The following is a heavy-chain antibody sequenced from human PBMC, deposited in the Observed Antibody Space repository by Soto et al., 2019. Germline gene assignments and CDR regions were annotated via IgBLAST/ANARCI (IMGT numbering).Heavy chain of an antibody. J-gene: IGHJ3*01. CDR2: MFHSGRT. CDR3: AKAVKYYDSTGYDAFAV. D-gene: IGHD3-22*01. CDR1: GDSISSYF. Sequence: SETLSLTCTVSGDSISSYFWTWIRQPPGKALEWIGYMFHSGRTNYNPSLTSRVTMSADTSNNQFSLTLASVTAADTAVYYCAKAVKYYDSTGYDAFAVWGQGIMVTVSS. V-gene: IGHV4-59*01.